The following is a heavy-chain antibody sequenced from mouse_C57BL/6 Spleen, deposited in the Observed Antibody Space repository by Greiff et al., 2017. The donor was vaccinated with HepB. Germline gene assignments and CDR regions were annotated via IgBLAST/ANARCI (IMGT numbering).Heavy chain of an antibody. D-gene: IGHD1-1*01. CDR1: GYTFTSYW. J-gene: IGHJ1*03. CDR2: IHPNSGST. Sequence: VQLQQSGAELVKPGASVKLSCKASGYTFTSYWMHWVKQRPGQGLEWIGMIHPNSGSTNYNEKFKSKATLTVDKSSSTAYMQLSSLTSEDSAVYYCARWGVATRYFDVWGTGTTVTVSS. CDR3: ARWGVATRYFDV. V-gene: IGHV1-64*01.